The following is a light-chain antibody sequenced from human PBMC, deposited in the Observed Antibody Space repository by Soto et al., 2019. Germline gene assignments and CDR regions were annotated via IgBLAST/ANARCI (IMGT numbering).Light chain of an antibody. V-gene: IGKV3-15*01. J-gene: IGKJ4*01. CDR2: DTS. CDR1: QSVSNK. Sequence: EIVMTQSPATLSVSPGERVTLSCRASQSVSNKLGWYQHKPGQAHRLLIYDTSTRAAGTQARFTGSGSGTDFTLTIRSLLSEDFAVYYCHQYYKWPLTFGGGTKVDIK. CDR3: HQYYKWPLT.